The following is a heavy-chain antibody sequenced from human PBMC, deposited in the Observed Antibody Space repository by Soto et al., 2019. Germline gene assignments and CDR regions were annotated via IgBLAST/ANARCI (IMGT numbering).Heavy chain of an antibody. CDR3: AKEDEGGWYFDL. D-gene: IGHD3-16*01. V-gene: IGHV3-23*01. J-gene: IGHJ2*01. CDR1: GFTFSSYV. Sequence: EVQLLQSGGGLVQPGGSLRLSCAASGFTFSSYVMSWVRQAPGKGLEWVSASSRSGGSTFYADSVKGRFTISRDNSKKTLYLQVNSLRAEDTAVYYCAKEDEGGWYFDLWGRGTLVIVSS. CDR2: SSRSGGST.